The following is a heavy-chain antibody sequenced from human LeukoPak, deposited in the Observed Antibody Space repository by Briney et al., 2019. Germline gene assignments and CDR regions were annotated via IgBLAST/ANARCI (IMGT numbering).Heavy chain of an antibody. CDR2: IRYDGTNK. D-gene: IGHD3-3*01. CDR3: AKDAGVVIVAVDYYYMDV. V-gene: IGHV3-30*02. CDR1: GFTFSGYG. J-gene: IGHJ6*03. Sequence: GGSLRLSCAASGFTFSGYGMHWVRQALGKGLEWVAFIRYDGTNKYYADSVKGRFTISRDNSKNTLYLQMNSLIVEDTAVYYCAKDAGVVIVAVDYYYMDVWGKGTTVTVSS.